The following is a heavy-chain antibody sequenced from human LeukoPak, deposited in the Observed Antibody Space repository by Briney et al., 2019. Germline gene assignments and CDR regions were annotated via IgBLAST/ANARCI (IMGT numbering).Heavy chain of an antibody. V-gene: IGHV4-34*01. D-gene: IGHD6-13*01. J-gene: IGHJ4*02. CDR3: ARKIAAPPLFFDY. CDR2: IKQSGST. CDR1: RFTVSSYW. Sequence: LRLSWAASRFTVSSYWISWVRQAPGKWMEWIRAIKQSGSTNYNPSLKSRVTISVDTSKNQFSLKLSSVTAADTAVYYCARKIAAPPLFFDYWGQGTLVTVSS.